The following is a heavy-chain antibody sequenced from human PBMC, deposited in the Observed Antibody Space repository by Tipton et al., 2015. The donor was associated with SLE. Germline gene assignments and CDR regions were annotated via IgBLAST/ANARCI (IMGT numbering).Heavy chain of an antibody. J-gene: IGHJ4*02. V-gene: IGHV3-30-3*01. Sequence: SLRLSCAASGFTFSSYAMHWVRQAPGKGLEWVAVISYDGSNKYYADSVKGRFTISRDNSKNTLYLQMNSLRAEDTAVYYCARDRGVYSSSWPFDYWGQGTLVTVSS. CDR1: GFTFSSYA. CDR3: ARDRGVYSSSWPFDY. CDR2: ISYDGSNK. D-gene: IGHD6-13*01.